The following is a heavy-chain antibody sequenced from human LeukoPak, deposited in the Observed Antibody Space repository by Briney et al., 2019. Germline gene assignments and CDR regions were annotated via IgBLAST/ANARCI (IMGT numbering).Heavy chain of an antibody. D-gene: IGHD5-24*01. Sequence: GGSLRLSCAASVFMFSSNWMRWVRLAPRKGREWVANIKEDGTETYYVDSVKGRFTISRDNAKNSLYLQMNSLRVEDTAVYYCAKEGRSLQTYWGQGTLVTVSS. CDR2: IKEDGTET. J-gene: IGHJ4*02. V-gene: IGHV3-7*03. CDR1: VFMFSSNW. CDR3: AKEGRSLQTY.